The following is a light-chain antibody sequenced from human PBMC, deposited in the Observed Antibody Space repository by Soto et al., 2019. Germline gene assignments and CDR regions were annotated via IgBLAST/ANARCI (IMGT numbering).Light chain of an antibody. CDR3: TSWTTSTTMI. Sequence: QSELTQAASVSGSPGQSITISCTGTSSDIGAYNFVSWYQQHPGKAPKLMLYDVNIRPSGVSNRFSGSKSGNTASLTISGLQAEGEADYYCTSWTTSTTMIFGGGTKVTVL. CDR2: DVN. CDR1: SSDIGAYNF. J-gene: IGLJ2*01. V-gene: IGLV2-14*03.